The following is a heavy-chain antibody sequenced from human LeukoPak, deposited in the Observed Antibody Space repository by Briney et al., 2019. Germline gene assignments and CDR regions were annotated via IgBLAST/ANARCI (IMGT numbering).Heavy chain of an antibody. D-gene: IGHD3-10*01. CDR3: ARGVSYGSGSYYAY. CDR2: MNPNSGNT. CDR1: GYTFTSYD. V-gene: IGHV1-8*01. J-gene: IGHJ4*02. Sequence: ASVKVSCKAPGYTFTSYDINWVRQATGQGLEWMGWMNPNSGNTGYAQKFQGRVTMTRNTSISTAYMELSSLRSEDTAVYYCARGVSYGSGSYYAYWGQGTLVTVSS.